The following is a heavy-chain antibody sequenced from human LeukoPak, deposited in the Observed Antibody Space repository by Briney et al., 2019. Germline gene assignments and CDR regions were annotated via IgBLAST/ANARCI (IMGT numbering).Heavy chain of an antibody. CDR3: ARVDPDSSSTLEVFDY. CDR1: GGSISSYY. CDR2: IYYSGST. Sequence: PSETLSLTCTVSGGSISSYYWSWIRQPPGKGLEWIGYIYYSGSTNYNPSLKSRVTISVDTSKNQFSLKLSSVTAADTAVYYCARVDPDSSSTLEVFDYWGQGTLVSVSS. J-gene: IGHJ4*02. D-gene: IGHD6-6*01. V-gene: IGHV4-59*01.